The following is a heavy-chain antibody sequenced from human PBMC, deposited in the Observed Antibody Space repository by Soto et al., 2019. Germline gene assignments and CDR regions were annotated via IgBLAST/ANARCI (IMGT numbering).Heavy chain of an antibody. V-gene: IGHV3-21*01. CDR1: GFTFRSYT. D-gene: IGHD5-18*01. Sequence: GGSLRLSCAASGFTFRSYTMNWVRQAPGKGLEWVSSISSSSSYIYYVDSVKGRFTISRDNAKNSLYLQMNSLRAEDTAVVYCARDKDSYGSGFDYWGQGTLVTVSS. CDR2: ISSSSSYI. CDR3: ARDKDSYGSGFDY. J-gene: IGHJ4*02.